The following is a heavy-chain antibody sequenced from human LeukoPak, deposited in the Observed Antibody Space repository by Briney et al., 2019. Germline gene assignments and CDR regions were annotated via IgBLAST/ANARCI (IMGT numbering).Heavy chain of an antibody. CDR1: GGSFSGYY. J-gene: IGHJ5*02. Sequence: PSETLSLTCAVYGGSFSGYYWSWIRQPPGKGLEWIGEINHSGSTNYNPSLKSRVTISEDTSKNQFSLKLSSVTAADTAVYYCARRRITMVRGVKNNWFDPWGQGTLVTVSS. D-gene: IGHD3-10*01. CDR3: ARRRITMVRGVKNNWFDP. V-gene: IGHV4-34*01. CDR2: INHSGST.